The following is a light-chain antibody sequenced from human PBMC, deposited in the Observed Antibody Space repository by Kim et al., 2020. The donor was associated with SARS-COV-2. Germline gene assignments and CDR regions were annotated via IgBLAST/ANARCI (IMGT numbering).Light chain of an antibody. V-gene: IGKV1-5*03. CDR1: DTTSAW. CDR2: KAS. J-gene: IGKJ5*01. CDR3: QQYSSQIP. Sequence: DIQLTQSPSTLSASVGDRVTITCRASDTTSAWLAWYQQKPGKAPKLLIYKASTLQSGVPSRFSGNGYGTEFTLTITNLQPDDFATYYCQQYSSQIPFGQGTRLEIK.